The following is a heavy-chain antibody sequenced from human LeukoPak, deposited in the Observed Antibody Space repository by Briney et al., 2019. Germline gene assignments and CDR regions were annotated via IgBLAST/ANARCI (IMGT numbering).Heavy chain of an antibody. D-gene: IGHD3-3*01. CDR2: ISAYNGDT. J-gene: IGHJ4*02. CDR1: GYTFTNYA. V-gene: IGHV1-18*01. Sequence: ASVKVSCKASGYTFTNYAISWVRQAPGQGLEWMGWISAYNGDTNYAQKFQGRVTMTTDTSTSTAYMELRSLRSDDTAVYYCARDVKNDYGVDRFDYWGQGTLVTVSS. CDR3: ARDVKNDYGVDRFDY.